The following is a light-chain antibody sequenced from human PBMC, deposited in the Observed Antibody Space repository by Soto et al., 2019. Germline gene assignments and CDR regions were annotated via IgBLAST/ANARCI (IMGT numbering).Light chain of an antibody. Sequence: VLTQPPSASGTPGQRVTISCSGSGSSIGTNTVNWYRQLPGTAPKLLIYGNNQRPSGVPDRFSGSKSGTSASLAISGLQSEDEAEYYCTAWDGSLNNVLFGGGTKLTVL. CDR1: GSSIGTNT. V-gene: IGLV1-44*01. CDR2: GNN. J-gene: IGLJ2*01. CDR3: TAWDGSLNNVL.